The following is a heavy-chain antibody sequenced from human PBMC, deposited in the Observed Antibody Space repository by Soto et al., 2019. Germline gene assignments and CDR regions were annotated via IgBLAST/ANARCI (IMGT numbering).Heavy chain of an antibody. J-gene: IGHJ4*02. D-gene: IGHD6-6*01. Sequence: QVQLVESGGSVVQPGGSRRLSCAASGFSFSYYGLPWVRQAPGKGLEWLALITHDGYNRYYADSVKGRFTISRDNSKNTILLQMNSLKSEDTTVYYCAKGGSSDIWGQGTPVTVSS. CDR1: GFSFSYYG. CDR2: ITHDGYNR. V-gene: IGHV3-30*18. CDR3: AKGGSSDI.